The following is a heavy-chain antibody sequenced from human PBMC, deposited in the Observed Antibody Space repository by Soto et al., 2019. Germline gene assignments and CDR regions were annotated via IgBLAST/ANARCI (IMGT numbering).Heavy chain of an antibody. Sequence: EVQLVESGGGLVQPGGSLRLSCAASGFTLSNYDMHWVRQTTGKGLEWVSAIVSAGDTYYAGSVKGRFTISREKAKNSLYLQMNSLRAGDTAVYYCTRGRGADFDYWGQGTLVTVSS. V-gene: IGHV3-13*04. J-gene: IGHJ4*02. CDR1: GFTLSNYD. D-gene: IGHD1-26*01. CDR3: TRGRGADFDY. CDR2: IVSAGDT.